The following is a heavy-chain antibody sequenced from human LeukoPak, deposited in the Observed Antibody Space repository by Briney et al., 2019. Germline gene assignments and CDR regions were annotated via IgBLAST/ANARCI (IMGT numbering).Heavy chain of an antibody. V-gene: IGHV3-20*04. CDR3: AKDDSTGGFDY. J-gene: IGHJ4*02. Sequence: GGSLRLSCAASGFMFDDYGMSWVRQAPGKGLEWVSGINWNGGRTGYADSVKGRFTISRDNAKNSLYLQMNSLRTEDTAFYYCAKDDSTGGFDYWGQGTLVTVSS. CDR1: GFMFDDYG. D-gene: IGHD7-27*01. CDR2: INWNGGRT.